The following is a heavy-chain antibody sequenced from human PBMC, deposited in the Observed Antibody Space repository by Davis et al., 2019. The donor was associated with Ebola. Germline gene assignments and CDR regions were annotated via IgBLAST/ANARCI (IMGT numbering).Heavy chain of an antibody. CDR2: IDISSSTM. J-gene: IGHJ4*02. Sequence: GESLKISCAASGFIFSSYTMNWARQVPGKGLEWISYIDISSSTMDYADSVKGRFTISRDNDKNTLYLQMNSLRDEDTAVYYCARGYGSGRHLDYWGQGTLVTVSS. V-gene: IGHV3-48*02. D-gene: IGHD3-10*01. CDR1: GFIFSSYT. CDR3: ARGYGSGRHLDY.